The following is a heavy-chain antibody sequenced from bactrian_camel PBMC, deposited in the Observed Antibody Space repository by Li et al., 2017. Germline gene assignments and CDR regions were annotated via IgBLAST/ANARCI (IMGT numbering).Heavy chain of an antibody. V-gene: IGHV3S40*01. D-gene: IGHD6*01. CDR3: EAAGY. CDR2: IFSGGSLT. Sequence: DVQLVESGGGLVQPGGSLRPSCAASGFTSSSYDQSWVRQAPGKGLEWVSGIFSGGSLTYYADSVKGRFTISRDDAKNTLYLQMNSLKTEDTAGYYCEAAGYWGQGTQVTVS. J-gene: IGHJ6*01. CDR1: GFTSSSYD.